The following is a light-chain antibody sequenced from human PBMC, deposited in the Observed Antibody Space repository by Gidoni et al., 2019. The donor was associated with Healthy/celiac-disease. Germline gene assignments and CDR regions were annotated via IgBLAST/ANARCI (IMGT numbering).Light chain of an antibody. CDR2: DVS. V-gene: IGLV2-14*01. CDR1: STDVGGYNY. Sequence: QSALTQPASVPASPGQSITISCTGTSTDVGGYNYVSWYQQHPGKAPKLMIYDVSNRPSGVSNRFSGSKSGNTASLTISGLQAEDEADYYCSSYTSSSTPWVFGGGTKLTVL. CDR3: SSYTSSSTPWV. J-gene: IGLJ3*02.